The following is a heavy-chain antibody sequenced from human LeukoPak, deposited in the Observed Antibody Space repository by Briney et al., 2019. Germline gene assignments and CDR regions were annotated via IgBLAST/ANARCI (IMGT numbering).Heavy chain of an antibody. J-gene: IGHJ3*02. D-gene: IGHD2-2*02. Sequence: ASVKVSCKVSGYTLTELSMHWVRQAPGKGLEWMGSFDPEDGETIYAQKFQGRVTMTEDTSTDTAYMELSSLRSEDTAVYYCATFIVVVPAAIFSAFAIWGQGTMVTVSS. CDR3: ATFIVVVPAAIFSAFAI. V-gene: IGHV1-24*01. CDR2: FDPEDGET. CDR1: GYTLTELS.